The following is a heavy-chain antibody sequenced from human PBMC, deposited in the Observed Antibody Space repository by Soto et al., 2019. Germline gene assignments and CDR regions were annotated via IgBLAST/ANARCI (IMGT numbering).Heavy chain of an antibody. J-gene: IGHJ4*02. CDR1: GFTFTSAA. CDR2: LSGSGATT. CDR3: AKTRESGIYFYFDS. Sequence: LRLSCAASGFTFTSAAVSWLRQAPGKGLEWVSTLSGSGATTYYADSVKGRFTISRDNSKNTLYLQMNSLRAEDTALYYCAKTRESGIYFYFDSWGQGALVTVSS. V-gene: IGHV3-23*01. D-gene: IGHD1-26*01.